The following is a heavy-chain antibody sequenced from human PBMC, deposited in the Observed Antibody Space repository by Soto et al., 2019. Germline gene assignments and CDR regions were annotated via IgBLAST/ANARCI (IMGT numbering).Heavy chain of an antibody. V-gene: IGHV1-3*01. Sequence: ASVKVSCKASGYTFTSYAMHWVRQAPGQGLEWMGWITAGNGNTKYSQKFQGRVTITRDTSASTAYMELSSLRSEDTAVYYCARADYDSSGYWWFDPSGQGTLVTVSS. CDR2: ITAGNGNT. CDR1: GYTFTSYA. J-gene: IGHJ5*02. CDR3: ARADYDSSGYWWFDP. D-gene: IGHD3-22*01.